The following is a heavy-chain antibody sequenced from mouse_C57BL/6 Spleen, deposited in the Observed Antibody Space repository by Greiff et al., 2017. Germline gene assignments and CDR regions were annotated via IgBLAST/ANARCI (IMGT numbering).Heavy chain of an antibody. D-gene: IGHD4-1*01. J-gene: IGHJ3*01. CDR3: ARADWGGGFAY. Sequence: QVHVKQPGPELVKPGASVKISCKASGYSFTSYYIHWVKQRPGQGLEWIGWIYPGSGNTKYNEKFKGKATLTADTSSSTAYMQLSSLTSEDSAVYYGARADWGGGFAYWGQGTLVTVSA. V-gene: IGHV1-66*01. CDR2: IYPGSGNT. CDR1: GYSFTSYY.